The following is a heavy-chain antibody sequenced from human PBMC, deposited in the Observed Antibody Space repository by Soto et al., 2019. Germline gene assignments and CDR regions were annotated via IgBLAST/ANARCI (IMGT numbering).Heavy chain of an antibody. CDR2: INAGNGNT. D-gene: IGHD2-15*01. J-gene: IGHJ5*02. CDR3: ARDRDYCSGGSCYPNWFDP. V-gene: IGHV1-3*01. CDR1: GYTFTSYA. Sequence: AASVKVSCKASGYTFTSYAMHWVRQAPGQRLEWMGWINAGNGNTKYSQKFQGRVTITRDTSASTAYMELSSLRSEDTAVYYCARDRDYCSGGSCYPNWFDPWGQGTLVTVSS.